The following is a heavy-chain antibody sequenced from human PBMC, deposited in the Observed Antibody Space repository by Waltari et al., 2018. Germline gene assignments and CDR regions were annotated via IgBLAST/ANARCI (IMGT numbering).Heavy chain of an antibody. D-gene: IGHD6-19*01. J-gene: IGHJ4*02. CDR3: SRQTVAVPVDDL. Sequence: EVQLVESGGGLVQPGGSLKLSCAASGFTVSDSAIHWVRQASGKGLEWVGRIRTKAINYGTSYAASVKGKFTISRDDSKNTAFLQMNSLEPEDTAVYFCSRQTVAVPVDDLWGQGTLVTVSS. CDR2: IRTKAINYGT. CDR1: GFTVSDSA. V-gene: IGHV3-73*01.